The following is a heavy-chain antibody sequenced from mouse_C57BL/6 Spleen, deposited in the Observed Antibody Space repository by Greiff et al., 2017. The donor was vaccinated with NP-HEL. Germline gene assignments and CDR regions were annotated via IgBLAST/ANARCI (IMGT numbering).Heavy chain of an antibody. CDR1: GFNIKNTY. Sequence: VQLKESVAELVRPGASVKLSCTASGFNIKNTYMHWVKQRPEQGLEWIGRIDPANGNTKYAPKFQGKATITADTSSNTAYLQLSSLTSEDTAIYYCASSYGSKVWFAYWGQGTLVTVSA. D-gene: IGHD1-1*01. CDR3: ASSYGSKVWFAY. J-gene: IGHJ3*01. CDR2: IDPANGNT. V-gene: IGHV14-3*01.